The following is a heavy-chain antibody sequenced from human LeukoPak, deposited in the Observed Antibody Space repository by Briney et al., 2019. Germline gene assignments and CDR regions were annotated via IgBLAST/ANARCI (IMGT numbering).Heavy chain of an antibody. CDR3: ARVRGLLLWFGELLYPNWFDP. J-gene: IGHJ5*02. D-gene: IGHD3-10*01. V-gene: IGHV4-34*01. CDR2: INHSGST. CDR1: GGSFSGYY. Sequence: KPSETLSLTCAVYGGSFSGYYWSWIRQPPGKGLEWIGEINHSGSTNYNPSLKSRVTISVDTSKNQLSLKLSSVTAADTAVYYCARVRGLLLWFGELLYPNWFDPWGQGTLVTVSS.